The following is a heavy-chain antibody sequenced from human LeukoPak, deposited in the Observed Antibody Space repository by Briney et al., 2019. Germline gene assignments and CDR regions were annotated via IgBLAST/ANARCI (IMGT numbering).Heavy chain of an antibody. CDR1: GGTFSSYA. CDR2: ISAYNGNT. J-gene: IGHJ6*03. D-gene: IGHD3-10*01. CDR3: ARDYGTYYYGSGSYPRMDV. V-gene: IGHV1-18*01. Sequence: ASVKVSCKASGGTFSSYAISWVRQAPGQGLEWMGGISAYNGNTNYAQKLQGRVTMTTDTSTSTAYMELRSLRSDDTAVYYCARDYGTYYYGSGSYPRMDVWGKGTTVTVSS.